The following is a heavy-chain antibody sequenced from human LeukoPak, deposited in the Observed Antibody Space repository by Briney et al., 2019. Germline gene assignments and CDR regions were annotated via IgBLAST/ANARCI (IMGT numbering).Heavy chain of an antibody. D-gene: IGHD1-7*01. CDR1: GYTFTNCA. CDR3: ARVNYVSSGWGAPFDC. Sequence: ASVKVSCKASGYTFTNCAMNWVRQAPGQGLEWIGWINTNTGNPTYAQGFTGRFVFSLDTSVSTAYLQINSLRAEDTAIYYCARVNYVSSGWGAPFDCWGQGTLVTVSS. J-gene: IGHJ4*02. V-gene: IGHV7-4-1*02. CDR2: INTNTGNP.